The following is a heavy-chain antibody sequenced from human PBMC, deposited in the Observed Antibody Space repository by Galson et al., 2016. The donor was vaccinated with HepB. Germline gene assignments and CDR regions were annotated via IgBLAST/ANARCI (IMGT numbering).Heavy chain of an antibody. CDR2: TFYRSQWRS. CDR3: AKSGHYHFDA. J-gene: IGHJ4*02. D-gene: IGHD3-10*01. V-gene: IGHV6-1*01. Sequence: CAISGDSVSSNTAAWNWIRQSPSRGLEWLGRTFYRSQWRSDYAVSVKGRITVTPDTSKNQFSLQLNSVTPEDTAMYYCAKSGHYHFDAWGQGTLVTVSS. CDR1: GDSVSSNTAA.